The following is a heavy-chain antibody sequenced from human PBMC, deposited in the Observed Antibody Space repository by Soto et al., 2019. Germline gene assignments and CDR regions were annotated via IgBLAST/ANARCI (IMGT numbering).Heavy chain of an antibody. Sequence: EVQLLESGGGLVQPGGSLRLSCAASGFAFSTYNMNWVRQAPGKGLEWVSSISDNSSYIYYADSWKGRITISRDNTEHSLYRQMNSLRAEDTAVYYCARPRLPRNNYYFDSWGQGTMVTVSS. V-gene: IGHV3-21*01. CDR2: ISDNSSYI. J-gene: IGHJ4*02. CDR1: GFAFSTYN. D-gene: IGHD1-20*01. CDR3: ARPRLPRNNYYFDS.